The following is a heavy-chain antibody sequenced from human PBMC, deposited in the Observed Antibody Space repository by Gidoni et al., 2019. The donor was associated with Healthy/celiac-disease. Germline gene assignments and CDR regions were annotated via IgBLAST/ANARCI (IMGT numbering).Heavy chain of an antibody. D-gene: IGHD2-15*01. Sequence: ETLSLTCTVSGGSVSSGSYYWSWIRQPPGKGLEWIGYIYYSGSTNYNPSLKSRVTISVDTSKNQFSLKLSSVTAADTAVYYCARFSRRRLGGYCSGGSCYWYFDYWGQGTLVTVSS. V-gene: IGHV4-61*01. CDR3: ARFSRRRLGGYCSGGSCYWYFDY. J-gene: IGHJ4*02. CDR2: IYYSGST. CDR1: GGSVSSGSYY.